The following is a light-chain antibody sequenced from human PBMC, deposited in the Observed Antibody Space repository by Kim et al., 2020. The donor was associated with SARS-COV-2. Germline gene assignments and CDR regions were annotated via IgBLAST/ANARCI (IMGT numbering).Light chain of an antibody. CDR3: QQDNYY. CDR2: DAS. CDR1: ENIYNW. J-gene: IGKJ2*01. Sequence: DVQMTQSPANLSASVGDRVTITCRARENIYNWLVWYQQKGEKAPKLLIYDASTLETGVPSRFSGSGSGTEFTLTIHSLQPDDSATYYCQQDNYYFGQGTKLEL. V-gene: IGKV1-5*01.